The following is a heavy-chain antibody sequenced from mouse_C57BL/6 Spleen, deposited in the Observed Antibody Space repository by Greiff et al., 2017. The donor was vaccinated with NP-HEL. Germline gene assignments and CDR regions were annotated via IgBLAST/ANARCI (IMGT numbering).Heavy chain of an antibody. CDR1: GFSLTSYA. CDR2: IWTGGGT. CDR3: ARNSDYYGKGYFDV. J-gene: IGHJ1*03. V-gene: IGHV2-9-1*01. Sequence: VKLMESGPGLVAPSQSLSITCTVSGFSLTSYAISWVRQPPGKGLEWLGVIWTGGGTNYNSALKSRLSISKDNSKSQVFLKMNSLQTDDTARYYCARNSDYYGKGYFDVWGTGTTVTVSS. D-gene: IGHD1-1*01.